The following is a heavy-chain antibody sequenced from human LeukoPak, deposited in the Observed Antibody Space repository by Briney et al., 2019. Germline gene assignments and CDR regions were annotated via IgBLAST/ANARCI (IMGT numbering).Heavy chain of an antibody. CDR1: GFTFSSYW. J-gene: IGHJ4*02. D-gene: IGHD1-26*01. Sequence: PGGSLRLSCAASGFTFSSYWMSWVRQAPGKGLEWVANIKQDGSEKYYVDSVKGRFTISRDNAKNSLYLQMNSLRAEDTAVYYCARESHSGSYYFDYWGQGSLVPVSS. V-gene: IGHV3-7*01. CDR2: IKQDGSEK. CDR3: ARESHSGSYYFDY.